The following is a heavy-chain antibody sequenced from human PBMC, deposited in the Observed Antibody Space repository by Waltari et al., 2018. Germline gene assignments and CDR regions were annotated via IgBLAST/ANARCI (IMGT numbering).Heavy chain of an antibody. CDR1: GFTFSSYS. V-gene: IGHV3-21*01. Sequence: EVQLVESGGGLVKPGGSLRLSCAASGFTFSSYSMNWVRQAPGKGRGWVSSISSISSYIYYADSVKGRFTISRDNAKNSLYLQMNSLRAEDTAVYYCARLLTGDPPGWGQGTLVTVSS. CDR2: ISSISSYI. D-gene: IGHD7-27*01. J-gene: IGHJ4*02. CDR3: ARLLTGDPPG.